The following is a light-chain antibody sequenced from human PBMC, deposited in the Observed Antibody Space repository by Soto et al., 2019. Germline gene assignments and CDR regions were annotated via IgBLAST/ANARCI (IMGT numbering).Light chain of an antibody. V-gene: IGKV3-20*01. CDR2: GAS. CDR1: QGVSSSY. Sequence: EIVLTQSPGTLSLSPGERATLSCRASQGVSSSYLAWDQQKPGQAPRPLIYGASSRAIGIPDRFSGSGSGTDFTLTISRLEPEDFAVYYCQQYGSSPWTFGQGTKVEIK. CDR3: QQYGSSPWT. J-gene: IGKJ1*01.